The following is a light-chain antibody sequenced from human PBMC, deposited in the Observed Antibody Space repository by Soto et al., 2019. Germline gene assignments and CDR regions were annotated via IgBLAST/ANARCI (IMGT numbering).Light chain of an antibody. CDR3: QQSYSTPRT. CDR1: QSVTNSR. CDR2: GGS. V-gene: IGKV3-20*01. J-gene: IGKJ1*01. Sequence: EIVLTQSPGTLSLSPGERATLSCRASQSVTNSRLAWYQQKPGQAPKVLIYGGSNRATGIPDRFSGSGSGTDFTLTISRLEPEDFATYYCQQSYSTPRTFGQGTKVEIK.